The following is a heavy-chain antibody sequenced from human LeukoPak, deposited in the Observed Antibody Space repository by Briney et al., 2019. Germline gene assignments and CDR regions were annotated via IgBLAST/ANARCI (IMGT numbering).Heavy chain of an antibody. J-gene: IGHJ3*02. CDR2: INPNSGGT. D-gene: IGHD3-22*01. CDR1: GYTFTSYG. Sequence: ASVKVSCKASGYTFTSYGISWVRQAPGQGLEWMGWINPNSGGTNYAQKFQGRVTMTRDTSISTAYMELSRLRSDDTAVYYCARYYYDSSGYPHAFDIWGQGTMVTVSS. V-gene: IGHV1-2*02. CDR3: ARYYYDSSGYPHAFDI.